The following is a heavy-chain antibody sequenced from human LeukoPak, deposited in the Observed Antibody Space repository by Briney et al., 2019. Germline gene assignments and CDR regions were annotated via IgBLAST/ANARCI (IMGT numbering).Heavy chain of an antibody. V-gene: IGHV4-34*01. CDR3: ARGRYNYALEDYFDY. D-gene: IGHD5-18*01. J-gene: IGHJ4*02. Sequence: SETLSLTCAVYGGSFSGYYWSWIRQPPGKGLEWIGEINHSGSTNYNPSLKSRVTISGGTSKNQVSLKVSSVTAADTAVYYCARGRYNYALEDYFDYWGQGTLVTVSS. CDR1: GGSFSGYY. CDR2: INHSGST.